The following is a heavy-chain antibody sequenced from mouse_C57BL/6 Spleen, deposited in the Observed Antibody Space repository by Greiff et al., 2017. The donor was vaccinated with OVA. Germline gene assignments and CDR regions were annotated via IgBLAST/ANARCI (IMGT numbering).Heavy chain of an antibody. CDR3: ARPIYYGNYGAMDY. D-gene: IGHD2-1*01. V-gene: IGHV7-3*01. CDR2: IRNKANGYTT. J-gene: IGHJ4*01. CDR1: GFTFTAYY. Sequence: DVKLVESGGGLVQPGGSLSLSCAASGFTFTAYYMSWVRQPPGKALEWLGFIRNKANGYTTEYSASVKGRFTISRDNSQSILYLQMNALRAEDSATYYCARPIYYGNYGAMDYWGQGTSVTVSS.